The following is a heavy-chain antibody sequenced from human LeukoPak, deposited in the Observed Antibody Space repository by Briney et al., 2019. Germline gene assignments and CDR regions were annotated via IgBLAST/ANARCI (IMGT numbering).Heavy chain of an antibody. D-gene: IGHD6-13*01. J-gene: IGHJ4*02. Sequence: SETLSLTCTVSGYSINNGYYRGWIRQPPGKGLEWIGSIYHSGSTYYKPSLQSRVTISVDTSKNQFSLKLSSVTAADTAVYYCARAFYSSSWYHKEDFFDYWGQGTPVTVSS. CDR1: GYSINNGYY. CDR3: ARAFYSSSWYHKEDFFDY. V-gene: IGHV4-38-2*02. CDR2: IYHSGST.